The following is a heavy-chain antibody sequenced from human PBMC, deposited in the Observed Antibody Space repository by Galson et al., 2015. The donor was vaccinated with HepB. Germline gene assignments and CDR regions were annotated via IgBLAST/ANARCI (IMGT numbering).Heavy chain of an antibody. Sequence: SLRLSCAASGFTFSNAWMNWVRQAPGKGLEWVGRIKSKTDGGTTDYAAPVKGRFTIPRDDSKNTLYLQMNSLKTEDTAVYYCTTAVPSYYYDSSAPIPRDIWGQGTMVTVSS. J-gene: IGHJ3*02. CDR3: TTAVPSYYYDSSAPIPRDI. CDR2: IKSKTDGGTT. D-gene: IGHD3-22*01. V-gene: IGHV3-15*07. CDR1: GFTFSNAW.